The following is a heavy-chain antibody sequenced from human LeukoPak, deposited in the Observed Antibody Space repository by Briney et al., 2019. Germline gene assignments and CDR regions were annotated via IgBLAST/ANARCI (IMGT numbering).Heavy chain of an antibody. D-gene: IGHD3-9*01. CDR2: ISAYNGNT. CDR1: GYTFTSYG. J-gene: IGHJ5*02. CDR3: AKDLDANLSPYFGPKGLDP. Sequence: ASVKVSCEASGYTFTSYGITWVRQAPGQGLEWMGWISAYNGNTNYAQKLQGRVTMTTDTFRSTAYMELRSLRSDDTAVYYCAKDLDANLSPYFGPKGLDPWGQGTLVTVSS. V-gene: IGHV1-18*01.